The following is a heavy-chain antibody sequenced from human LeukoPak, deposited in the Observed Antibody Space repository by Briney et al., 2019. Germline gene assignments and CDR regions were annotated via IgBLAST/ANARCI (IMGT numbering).Heavy chain of an antibody. Sequence: GESLKISCKGSGYSFTSYWIGWVRQMPGKGLEWMGIIYPGDSDTRYSPSFQGQVTISADKSISTAYLQWSSLKASDTAMYYCARYDEGDGYTFPHFDYWGQGTLVTVSS. D-gene: IGHD5-24*01. CDR3: ARYDEGDGYTFPHFDY. J-gene: IGHJ4*02. V-gene: IGHV5-51*01. CDR2: IYPGDSDT. CDR1: GYSFTSYW.